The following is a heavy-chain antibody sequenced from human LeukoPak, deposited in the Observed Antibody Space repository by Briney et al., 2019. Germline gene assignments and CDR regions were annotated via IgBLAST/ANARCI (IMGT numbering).Heavy chain of an antibody. Sequence: PSETLSLTCTVSGGSISSSSYYWGWIRQPPGKGLEWIGSIYYSGSTYYNPSLKSRVTISVDTSKNQFSLKLSSVTAADTAVYYCARGERIVGATGYFDYWGQGTLVTVSS. CDR1: GGSISSSSYY. CDR2: IYYSGST. J-gene: IGHJ4*02. V-gene: IGHV4-39*07. D-gene: IGHD1-26*01. CDR3: ARGERIVGATGYFDY.